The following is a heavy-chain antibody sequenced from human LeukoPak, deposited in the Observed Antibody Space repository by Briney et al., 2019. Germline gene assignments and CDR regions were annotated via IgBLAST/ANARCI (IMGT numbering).Heavy chain of an antibody. V-gene: IGHV3-48*03. CDR2: MSRTADRI. CDR3: ETRLPLTGYKN. J-gene: IGHJ4*01. Sequence: GRSLRLSYTLFAGTLTTDEFEWVGHDPGKRQQWLPYMSRTADRIDQADSVKGRFTRSRDNAKNSGHLQMNSPRVYDTALYYCETRLPLTGYKNWGQGTLVTVSS. CDR1: AGTLTTDE. D-gene: IGHD5-24*01.